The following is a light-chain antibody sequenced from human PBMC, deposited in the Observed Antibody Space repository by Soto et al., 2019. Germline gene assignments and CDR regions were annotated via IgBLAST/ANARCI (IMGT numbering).Light chain of an antibody. J-gene: IGKJ1*01. CDR1: QTVSSY. Sequence: EIGFTQSPGTLSLSPRERATLSCRASQTVSSYLAWYQQKPGQAPRLLIYGASNRATGIPDRFSGSGSGTDFTLTISRLEPEDFAVYYCQHYGNSRTFGQGTKVDIK. CDR2: GAS. V-gene: IGKV3-20*01. CDR3: QHYGNSRT.